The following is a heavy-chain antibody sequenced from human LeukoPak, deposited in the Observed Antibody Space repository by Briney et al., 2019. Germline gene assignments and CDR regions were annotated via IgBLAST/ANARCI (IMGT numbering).Heavy chain of an antibody. V-gene: IGHV1-2*02. CDR3: ARDPPPMVRGVELDY. CDR2: INPNTGAT. CDR1: GYTFTAYY. D-gene: IGHD3-10*01. J-gene: IGHJ4*02. Sequence: ASVKVSCKASGYTFTAYYLHWVRQAPGQGLEWMGWINPNTGATNYAQKFQGRVTMTRDTSISTAYMELLRLTSDDTAVYYCARDPPPMVRGVELDYWGQGTLVTVSS.